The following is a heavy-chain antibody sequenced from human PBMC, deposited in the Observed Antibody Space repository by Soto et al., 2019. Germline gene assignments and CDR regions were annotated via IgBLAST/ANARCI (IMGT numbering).Heavy chain of an antibody. CDR3: AGSSDWYAWFDP. CDR1: GFTFSSYA. Sequence: EVQLLESGGGLVQPGGSLRLSCAASGFTFSSYAMSWVRQAPGKGLEWVSAISGSGGSTYYADSVKGRFTISRDNSKSTLYLRMNSLRAEDTAVYYCAGSSDWYAWFDPWGQGTLVPVSS. CDR2: ISGSGGST. V-gene: IGHV3-23*01. D-gene: IGHD6-19*01. J-gene: IGHJ5*02.